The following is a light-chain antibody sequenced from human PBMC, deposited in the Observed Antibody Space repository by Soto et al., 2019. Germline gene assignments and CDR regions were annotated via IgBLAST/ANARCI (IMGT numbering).Light chain of an antibody. CDR1: SSDVGGYNY. Sequence: QSVLTQPASVSGSPGQSITISCTGTSSDVGGYNYVSWYQQYPGKAPKLIIYDVTNRPSGISIHFSGSKSGNRASLIISGLQAEDEADYYCSSYTSSNTLVFGTGTKLTVL. CDR2: DVT. CDR3: SSYTSSNTLV. V-gene: IGLV2-14*01. J-gene: IGLJ1*01.